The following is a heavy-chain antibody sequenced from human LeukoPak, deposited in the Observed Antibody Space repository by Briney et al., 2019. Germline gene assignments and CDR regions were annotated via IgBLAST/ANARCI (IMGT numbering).Heavy chain of an antibody. D-gene: IGHD6-13*01. J-gene: IGHJ3*02. CDR3: ARDSKTRSSSWPDDAFDI. CDR2: IIPIFGTA. V-gene: IGHV1-69*05. CDR1: GGTFTSYA. Sequence: GSSVKVSCKASGGTFTSYAISWVRQAPGQGLEWMGRIIPIFGTANYAQKFQGRVTITTDESTSTACMELSSLRSEDTAVYYCARDSKTRSSSWPDDAFDIWGQGTMVTVSS.